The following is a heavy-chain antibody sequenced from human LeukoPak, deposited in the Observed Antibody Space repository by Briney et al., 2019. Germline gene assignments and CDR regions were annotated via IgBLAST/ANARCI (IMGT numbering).Heavy chain of an antibody. J-gene: IGHJ4*02. V-gene: IGHV1-8*03. Sequence: ASVKVSCKASGYTFTSNALGWVRQAPGQGLEWMGWMNPNSGNTGYAQKFQGRVTITRNTSISTAYMELSSLRSEDTAVYYCARDYSSSWYYFDYWGQGTLVTVSS. CDR1: GYTFTSNA. CDR2: MNPNSGNT. D-gene: IGHD6-13*01. CDR3: ARDYSSSWYYFDY.